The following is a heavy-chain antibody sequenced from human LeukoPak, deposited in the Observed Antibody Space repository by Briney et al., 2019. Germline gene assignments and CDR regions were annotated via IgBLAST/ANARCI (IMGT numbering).Heavy chain of an antibody. CDR2: INPNSGGT. D-gene: IGHD3-9*01. Sequence: ASVKVSCKASGYTFTGYYIHWVRQAPGQGLEWMGWINPNSGGTNYAQKFQGRVTMTRDTSISTAYMELSRLRSDDTAVYYCASLFYDYDILTGYYRLPYYFDYWGQGTLVTVSS. CDR1: GYTFTGYY. CDR3: ASLFYDYDILTGYYRLPYYFDY. J-gene: IGHJ4*02. V-gene: IGHV1-2*02.